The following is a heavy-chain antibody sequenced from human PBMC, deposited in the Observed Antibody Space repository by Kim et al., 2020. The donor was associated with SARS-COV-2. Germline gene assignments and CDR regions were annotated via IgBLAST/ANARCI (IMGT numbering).Heavy chain of an antibody. CDR2: IYYSGST. CDR3: ARLTYSWGAVITNFDY. J-gene: IGHJ4*02. D-gene: IGHD3-22*01. CDR1: GGSISSSSYY. V-gene: IGHV4-39*01. Sequence: SETLSLTCTVSGGSISSSSYYWGWIRQPPGKGLEWIGSIYYSGSTYYNPSLKSRVTISVDTSKNQFSLKLSSVTAADTAVYYCARLTYSWGAVITNFDYWGQGTLVTVSS.